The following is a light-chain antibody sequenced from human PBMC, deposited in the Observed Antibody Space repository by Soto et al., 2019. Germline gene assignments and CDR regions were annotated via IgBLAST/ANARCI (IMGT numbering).Light chain of an antibody. J-gene: IGKJ2*01. V-gene: IGKV1-5*03. CDR1: QSISSW. CDR3: QQYNDSFRYT. Sequence: DIQMTQSPSTLSASVGDRVTITCRASQSISSWLAWYQQKPGTAPKLLIYAASTLVTGVPPRFSGSRSGTEFTLTVSSLQPDDFASYYCQQYNDSFRYTFGQGTKVDIK. CDR2: AAS.